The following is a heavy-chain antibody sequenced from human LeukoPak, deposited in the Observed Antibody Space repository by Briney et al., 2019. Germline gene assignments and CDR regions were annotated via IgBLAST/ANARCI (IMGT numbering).Heavy chain of an antibody. CDR1: GGSFSGCY. CDR3: AREGNSGVRGVKVDY. D-gene: IGHD3-10*01. V-gene: IGHV4-34*01. Sequence: SETLSLTCAVYGGSFSGCYWSWIRQPPGKGLEWIGEINHSGSTNYNPSLKSRVTISVDTSKNQFSLKLSSVTAADTAVYYCAREGNSGVRGVKVDYWGQGTLVTVSS. J-gene: IGHJ4*02. CDR2: INHSGST.